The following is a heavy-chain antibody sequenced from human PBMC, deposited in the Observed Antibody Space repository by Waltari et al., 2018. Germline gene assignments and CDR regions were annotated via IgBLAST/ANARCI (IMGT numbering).Heavy chain of an antibody. CDR1: GFTFSSYA. CDR3: ANAPGIRAFDI. D-gene: IGHD6-13*01. V-gene: IGHV3-23*03. CDR2: IYSGGST. Sequence: EVQLLESGGGLVQPGGSLRLSCAASGFTFSSYATSWVRQAPGKGLEWVSVIYSGGSTYYADSVKGRFTISRDNSKNTLYLQMNSLRAEDTAVYYCANAPGIRAFDIWGQGTMVTVSS. J-gene: IGHJ3*02.